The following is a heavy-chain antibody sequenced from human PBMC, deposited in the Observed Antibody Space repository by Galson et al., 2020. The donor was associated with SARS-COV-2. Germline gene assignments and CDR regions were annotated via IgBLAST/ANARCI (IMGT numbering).Heavy chain of an antibody. J-gene: IGHJ5*01. D-gene: IGHD2-2*01. CDR2: INRDSRST. CDR3: AKELGSTKKWFDS. V-gene: IGHV3-9*01. Sequence: GGSLRLSCAASGLTFNDYAMHWVRQAPGKGPEWVSGINRDSRSTAYADSVKGRFTITRDNAKNSLYLQMNSLTPEDTAFYYCAKELGSTKKWFDSWGQGTLVTVSS. CDR1: GLTFNDYA.